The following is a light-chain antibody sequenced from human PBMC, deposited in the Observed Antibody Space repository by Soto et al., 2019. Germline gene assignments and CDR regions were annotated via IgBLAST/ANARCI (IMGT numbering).Light chain of an antibody. CDR2: DVS. V-gene: IGLV2-14*03. CDR1: SSDVGGYNY. CDR3: SSYASSSTPYV. Sequence: QSALTQRASVSGSPGQSTTISCTGTSSDVGGYNYVSWYQQHPGKAPKLMIYDVSYRPSGVSNRFSGSKSGNTASLTVSGLQAEDEADYYCSSYASSSTPYVFGTGTKVTVL. J-gene: IGLJ1*01.